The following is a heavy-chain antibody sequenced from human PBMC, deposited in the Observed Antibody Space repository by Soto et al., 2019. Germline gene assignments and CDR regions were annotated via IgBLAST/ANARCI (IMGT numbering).Heavy chain of an antibody. Sequence: GASVKVSCKASGYTFTNLDINWVRQAPGQGLEWMGWMTPRNGNTGYAQKFQDRVTMTRNTSTNTAYMELRSLRSDDTAVYYCARGDYAPVPAENYYYYYYMDVWGKGTTVTVSS. CDR3: ARGDYAPVPAENYYYYYYMDV. D-gene: IGHD2-2*01. CDR2: MTPRNGNT. V-gene: IGHV1-8*01. J-gene: IGHJ6*03. CDR1: GYTFTNLD.